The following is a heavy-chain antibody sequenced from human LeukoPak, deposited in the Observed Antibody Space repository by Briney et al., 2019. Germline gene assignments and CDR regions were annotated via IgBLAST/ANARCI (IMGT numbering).Heavy chain of an antibody. D-gene: IGHD6-13*01. CDR1: RFTFSNYA. J-gene: IGHJ4*02. V-gene: IGHV3-23*01. CDR2: INGSGGIT. Sequence: QAGGSLRLSCAASRFTFSNYAMSWVRQAPGKGLEWVSAINGSGGITYYADSVKGRFTISRDNSKNTLYLRMNSLRAEDTAVYYCAKEGYSSSWNADFDYWGQGTLVIVSS. CDR3: AKEGYSSSWNADFDY.